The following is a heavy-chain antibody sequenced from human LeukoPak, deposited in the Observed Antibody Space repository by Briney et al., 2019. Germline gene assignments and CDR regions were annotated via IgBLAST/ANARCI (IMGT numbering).Heavy chain of an antibody. CDR1: GFTFSSYG. CDR2: IRYDGSNE. Sequence: GGSLRLSCAASGFTFSSYGMHWVRQAPGKGLEWVAFIRYDGSNEYYADSVKGRFTISRDNSKNTLYLQMNSLRAEDTAVYYCAKDRASSGYYDYWGQGTLVTVSS. J-gene: IGHJ4*02. CDR3: AKDRASSGYYDY. V-gene: IGHV3-30*02. D-gene: IGHD3-22*01.